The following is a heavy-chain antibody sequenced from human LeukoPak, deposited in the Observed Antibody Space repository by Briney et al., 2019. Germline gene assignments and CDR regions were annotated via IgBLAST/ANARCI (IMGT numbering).Heavy chain of an antibody. J-gene: IGHJ3*02. CDR2: ISGSGGDT. Sequence: PGRSLRLSCAASGFTFSSYGMHWVRQAPGKGLEWVSAISGSGGDTYYADSVKGRFTISRDYSKNTLYLQMHSLRAEDTAVYYCANRRDGFDIWGQGTMVTVSS. CDR1: GFTFSSYG. V-gene: IGHV3-23*01. D-gene: IGHD5-24*01. CDR3: ANRRDGFDI.